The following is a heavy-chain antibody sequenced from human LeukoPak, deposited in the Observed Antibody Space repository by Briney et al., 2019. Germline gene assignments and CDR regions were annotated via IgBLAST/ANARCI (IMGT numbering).Heavy chain of an antibody. CDR1: GFTFSDHY. CDR2: TRNKANSYTT. J-gene: IGHJ4*02. CDR3: ARPSIAGGSASNTPFDY. D-gene: IGHD1-14*01. V-gene: IGHV3-72*01. Sequence: PGGSLRLSCAASGFTFSDHYMDWVRQAPGKGLEWVGRTRNKANSYTTEYAASVKGRYTISRDDSKNSLYLQMNSLKTEDTAVYYCARPSIAGGSASNTPFDYWGQGTLVTVSS.